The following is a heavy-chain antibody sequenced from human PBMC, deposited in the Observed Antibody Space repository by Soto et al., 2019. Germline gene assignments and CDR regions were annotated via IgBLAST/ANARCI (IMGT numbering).Heavy chain of an antibody. CDR1: GGSISSHY. D-gene: IGHD6-19*01. J-gene: IGHJ5*02. V-gene: IGHV4-59*08. Sequence: PSETLSLTCTVSGGSISSHYWSWIRQSPGKGMEWIGNIDYSGSTYYNPSLKSRVTISVDTSKNQFSLKLSSVTAADTAVYYCARLKGIAVAGTTANWFDPWGQGTLVTVSS. CDR2: IDYSGST. CDR3: ARLKGIAVAGTTANWFDP.